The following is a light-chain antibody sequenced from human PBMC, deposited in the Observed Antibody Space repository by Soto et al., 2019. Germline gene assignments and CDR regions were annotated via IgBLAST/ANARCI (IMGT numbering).Light chain of an antibody. V-gene: IGLV2-8*01. CDR2: EVV. Sequence: QSVLTQPPSASGSPGQSVTISCTGTTNDIGVYDFVSWYQHHPGKAPRLISYEVVQRPSGVPDRFSGPKSGNTESGTSSGLQYEDEADYYCGSYAHSSNSVFGTGTKVTVL. J-gene: IGLJ1*01. CDR3: GSYAHSSNSV. CDR1: TNDIGVYDF.